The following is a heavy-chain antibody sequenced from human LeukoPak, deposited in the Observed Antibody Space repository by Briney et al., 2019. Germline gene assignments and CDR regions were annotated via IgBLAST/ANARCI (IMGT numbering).Heavy chain of an antibody. CDR1: GGSFSGHY. CDR2: INHSGST. V-gene: IGHV4-34*01. CDR3: ARGSRITIFGVVTSNWFDP. J-gene: IGHJ5*02. D-gene: IGHD3-3*01. Sequence: SETLSLTCAVYGGSFSGHYWSWIRQPPGKGLEWIGEINHSGSTNYNPSLKSRVTISVDTSKNQFSLKLSSVTAADTAVYYCARGSRITIFGVVTSNWFDPWGQGTLVTVSS.